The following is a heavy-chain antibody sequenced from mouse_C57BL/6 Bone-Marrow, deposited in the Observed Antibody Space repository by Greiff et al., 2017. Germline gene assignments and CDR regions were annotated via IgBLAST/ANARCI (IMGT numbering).Heavy chain of an antibody. CDR1: GYTFTTYW. Sequence: VQLQESGAELVKPGASVKLSCKASGYTFTTYWMQWLKQRPGQGLEWIGEIDPFDSYTNYNQKFKGKATLTVDTSSSTAYMQLSSLTSEDSAVYDCARFEYYGSSYEFAYWGQGTLVTVSA. D-gene: IGHD1-1*01. CDR3: ARFEYYGSSYEFAY. V-gene: IGHV1-50*01. CDR2: IDPFDSYT. J-gene: IGHJ3*01.